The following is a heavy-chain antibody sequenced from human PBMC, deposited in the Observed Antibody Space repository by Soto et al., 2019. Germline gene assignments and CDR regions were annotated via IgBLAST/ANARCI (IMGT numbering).Heavy chain of an antibody. V-gene: IGHV3-23*01. D-gene: IGHD2-2*01. CDR2: SSAAGRST. Sequence: PGGSLRLSCTASGFTFSDSAMTWVRQAPGKGLEWVSISSAAGRSTYHADSVRGRFTISRDNSRNTLYLRMTSLRADDPAVYYWAKNGHLLDVQLGPWGQGTQVTVS. CDR1: GFTFSDSA. J-gene: IGHJ5*01. CDR3: AKNGHLLDVQLGP.